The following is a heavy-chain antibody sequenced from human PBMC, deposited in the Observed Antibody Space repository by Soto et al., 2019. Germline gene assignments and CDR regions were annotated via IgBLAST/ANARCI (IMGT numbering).Heavy chain of an antibody. CDR3: AREGSGWYETTFDY. J-gene: IGHJ4*02. CDR2: IYYSGST. D-gene: IGHD6-19*01. V-gene: IGHV4-59*01. Sequence: PSETLSLTCTVSGGSISSYYWGWIRQPPGKGLEWIGYIYYSGSTNYNPSLKSRVTISVDTSKNQFSLKLSSVTAADTAVYYCAREGSGWYETTFDYWGQGTLVTVSS. CDR1: GGSISSYY.